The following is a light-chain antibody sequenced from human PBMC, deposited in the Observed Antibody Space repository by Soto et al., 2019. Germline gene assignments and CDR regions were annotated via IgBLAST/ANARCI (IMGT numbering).Light chain of an antibody. CDR3: QQYGSSPRT. J-gene: IGKJ1*01. CDR1: QSVSSSY. CDR2: GAS. V-gene: IGKV3-20*01. Sequence: EIVLTQSPGTLSLSPGERATLSCRASQSVSSSYLAWYQQKPGQAPRLLIYGASSRATGIPDRFSGSGSGTDFTLTISRLKPEDFAVYYCQQYGSSPRTFGQGTKLDIK.